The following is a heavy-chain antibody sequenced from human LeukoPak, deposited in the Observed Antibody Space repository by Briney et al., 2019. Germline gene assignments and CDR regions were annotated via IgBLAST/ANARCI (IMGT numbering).Heavy chain of an antibody. D-gene: IGHD2-15*01. CDR3: TRARSCSGGSCYETDY. V-gene: IGHV3-33*01. CDR2: IWYDGSIQ. CDR1: GFSFRSYG. Sequence: GGSLRLLCVASGFSFRSYGMQCVRQAPGKGLEWVAAIWYDGSIQYYADSVKGRFTISRDNSKNTLYLQMDSLRADFTAVYHHTRARSCSGGSCYETDYWRQGTLVSVSS. J-gene: IGHJ4*02.